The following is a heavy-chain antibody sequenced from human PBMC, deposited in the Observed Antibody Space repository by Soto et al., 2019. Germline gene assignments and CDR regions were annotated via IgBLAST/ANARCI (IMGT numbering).Heavy chain of an antibody. J-gene: IGHJ4*02. CDR2: LYYSGST. D-gene: IGHD3-22*01. CDR1: GGSISSDSYY. V-gene: IGHV4-39*01. Sequence: SETLCLTWIVSGGSISSDSYYWSWIRQHPGKGLEWIASLYYSGSTYYSPSLKSRVTTSADMSKNQFSLKLSSFTAADAAVYYCARQSPFYSDVSSYFSTPYFDYLVPGTLVTVSS. CDR3: ARQSPFYSDVSSYFSTPYFDY.